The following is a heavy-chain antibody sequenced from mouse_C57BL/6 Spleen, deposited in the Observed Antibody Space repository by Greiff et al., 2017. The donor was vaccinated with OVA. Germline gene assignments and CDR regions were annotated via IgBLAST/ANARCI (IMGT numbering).Heavy chain of an antibody. CDR3: ARRGVYYGSSLYAMDY. D-gene: IGHD1-1*01. Sequence: EVQLQQSGPELVKPGASVKIPCKASGYTFTDYNMDWVKQSHGKSLEWIGDINPNNGGTIYNQKFKGKATLTVDKSSSTACMELRSLTSEDTAVYYCARRGVYYGSSLYAMDYWGQGTSVTVSS. CDR2: INPNNGGT. V-gene: IGHV1-18*01. CDR1: GYTFTDYN. J-gene: IGHJ4*01.